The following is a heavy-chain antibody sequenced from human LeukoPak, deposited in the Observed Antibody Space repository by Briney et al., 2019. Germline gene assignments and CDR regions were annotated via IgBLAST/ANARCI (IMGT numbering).Heavy chain of an antibody. J-gene: IGHJ4*02. CDR1: GFTFSSYS. D-gene: IGHD3-3*01. CDR3: ARSDFWSGYPIYFDY. Sequence: GGSLRLSCVASGFTFSSYSMNWVRQAPGKGLEWVSYISSSSSTIYYADSEKGRFTISRDNAKNSLYLQMNSLRAEDTAVYYCARSDFWSGYPIYFDYWGQGTLVTVSS. V-gene: IGHV3-48*01. CDR2: ISSSSSTI.